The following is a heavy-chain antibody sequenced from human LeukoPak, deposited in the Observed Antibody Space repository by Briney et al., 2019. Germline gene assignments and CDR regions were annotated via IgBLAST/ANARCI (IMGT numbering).Heavy chain of an antibody. V-gene: IGHV3-30*18. CDR3: AKDSGSPWIQLWLRS. Sequence: PGGSLRLSCAASGFTFSSYGMHWVRQAPGKGLEWVAVISYDGSNKYYADSVKGRFTISRDNSKTTLYLQMNSLRAEDTAVYYCAKDSGSPWIQLWLRSWGQGTLVTVSS. J-gene: IGHJ4*02. D-gene: IGHD5-18*01. CDR1: GFTFSSYG. CDR2: ISYDGSNK.